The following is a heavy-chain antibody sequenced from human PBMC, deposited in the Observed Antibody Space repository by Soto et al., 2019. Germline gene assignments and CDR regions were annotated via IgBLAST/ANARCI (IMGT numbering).Heavy chain of an antibody. CDR1: GYTFTSYA. D-gene: IGHD6-19*01. J-gene: IGHJ4*02. Sequence: QVQLVQSGAEVKKPGASVKVSCKASGYTFTSYAMHWVRQAPGQRLEWMGWINAGNGNTKYSQKFQGRVTITRDTSASTAYMELSSLRSEDTAVYYCAAFRAVAKRPLDYWGQGTLVTVSS. V-gene: IGHV1-3*01. CDR3: AAFRAVAKRPLDY. CDR2: INAGNGNT.